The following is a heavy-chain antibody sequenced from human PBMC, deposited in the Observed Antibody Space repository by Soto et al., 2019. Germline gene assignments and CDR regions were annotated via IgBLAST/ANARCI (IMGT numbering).Heavy chain of an antibody. CDR1: GFTFSSYS. Sequence: GGSLRLSCAASGFTFSSYSMNWVRQAPGKGLEWVAGISNDRSTKYYADSVKGRFTISRDNSKNTLYLQMNSLRAEDTAVYYCAKEPWVGSRGYDPSFDDWGQGTLVTVS. CDR2: ISNDRSTK. D-gene: IGHD3-22*01. V-gene: IGHV3-48*01. J-gene: IGHJ4*02. CDR3: AKEPWVGSRGYDPSFDD.